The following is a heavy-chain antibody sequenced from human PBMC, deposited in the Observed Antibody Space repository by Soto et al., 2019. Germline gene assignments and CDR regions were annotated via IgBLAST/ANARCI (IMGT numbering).Heavy chain of an antibody. J-gene: IGHJ6*02. V-gene: IGHV1-69*12. CDR2: IIPIFGTA. Sequence: QVQLVQSGAEVKKPGSSVKVSCKASGGTFSSYAISWVRQAPGQGLEWMGGIIPIFGTANYAEKFQGRVTITADESTSTAYMELSSLRSEDTAVYYCALLYGSGSSYYYDGMDVWGQGTTVTVSS. CDR1: GGTFSSYA. D-gene: IGHD3-10*01. CDR3: ALLYGSGSSYYYDGMDV.